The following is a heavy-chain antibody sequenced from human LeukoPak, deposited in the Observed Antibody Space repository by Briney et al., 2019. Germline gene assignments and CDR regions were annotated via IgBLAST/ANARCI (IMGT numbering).Heavy chain of an antibody. CDR1: GFTFSKYE. D-gene: IGHD3-9*01. Sequence: GGSLRLSCAASGFTFSKYELHWIRQAPGKGLEWVAIVSHGGGSKYYADSVKGRFTISRDNSNNTLYLQMNSLRLDDTAVYYCARDLFSDSSLPGLIMNWGQGTLVTVSS. CDR3: ARDLFSDSSLPGLIMN. J-gene: IGHJ1*01. CDR2: VSHGGGSK. V-gene: IGHV3-30*14.